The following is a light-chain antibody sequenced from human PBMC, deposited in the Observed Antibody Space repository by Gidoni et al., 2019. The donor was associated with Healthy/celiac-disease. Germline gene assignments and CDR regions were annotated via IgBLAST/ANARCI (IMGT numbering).Light chain of an antibody. CDR2: WAS. CDR1: QSVLYSSNNKNY. Sequence: VLTQFPASLGVSLGERATINCKSSQSVLYSSNNKNYLAWYQQKPGQPPKLLIYWASTRESGVPDRFSGSGSGTDFTLTISSLQAEDVAVYYCQKYYSTPVTFGQGTKLEIK. V-gene: IGKV4-1*01. CDR3: QKYYSTPVT. J-gene: IGKJ2*01.